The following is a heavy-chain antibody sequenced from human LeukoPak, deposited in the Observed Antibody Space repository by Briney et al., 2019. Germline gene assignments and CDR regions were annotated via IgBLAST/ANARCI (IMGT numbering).Heavy chain of an antibody. CDR3: AKVYYDFWSGYSHYYYYYMDV. V-gene: IGHV3-23*01. Sequence: GGSLRLSCAASGFTFSSYAMSWVRQVPGKGLEWVSAISGSGASTYYADSVKGRFTISRDTSKNTLYLQMNSLRAEDTAVYYCAKVYYDFWSGYSHYYYYYMDVWGKGTTVTVSS. CDR2: ISGSGAST. D-gene: IGHD3-3*01. CDR1: GFTFSSYA. J-gene: IGHJ6*03.